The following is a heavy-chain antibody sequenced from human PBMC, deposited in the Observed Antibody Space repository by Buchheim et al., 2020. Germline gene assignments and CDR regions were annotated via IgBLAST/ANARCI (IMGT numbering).Heavy chain of an antibody. CDR2: ISYDGSNK. CDR1: GFTFSSYA. D-gene: IGHD3-3*01. CDR3: ARDPTYYDFWSGYYLAGNENYFDY. V-gene: IGHV3-30*04. J-gene: IGHJ4*02. Sequence: QVQLVESGGGVVQPGRSLRLSCAASGFTFSSYAMHWVRQAPGKGLEWVAVISYDGSNKYYADSVKGRFTNSRDNSKNKLYLQMNSLSAEDTAVYYCARDPTYYDFWSGYYLAGNENYFDYWGQGTL.